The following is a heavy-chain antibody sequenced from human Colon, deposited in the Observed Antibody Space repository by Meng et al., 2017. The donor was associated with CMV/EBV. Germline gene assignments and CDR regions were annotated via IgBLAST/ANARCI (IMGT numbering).Heavy chain of an antibody. V-gene: IGHV3-30*02. J-gene: IGHJ4*02. CDR1: GFTFSQHG. CDR3: AKGRNFGMSYFDS. Sequence: GESLKISCAASGFTFSQHGMNWVRQAPGKGLEWVAFIRFDGNSDSYADSVKGRFTISRDNSKNTLYLQMNSLRADDTGLYYCAKGRNFGMSYFDSWGLGTLVTVSS. CDR2: IRFDGNSD. D-gene: IGHD3-3*01.